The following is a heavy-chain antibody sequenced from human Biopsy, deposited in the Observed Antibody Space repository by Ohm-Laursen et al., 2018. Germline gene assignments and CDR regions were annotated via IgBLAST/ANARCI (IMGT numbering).Heavy chain of an antibody. V-gene: IGHV1-69*01. CDR1: GGTFSSYA. D-gene: IGHD3-16*01. CDR2: INSMFGTT. CDR3: AKRGVERGRPLGY. Sequence: SSVKVSCKASGGTFSSYATSWVRQAPGQGLEWMGEINSMFGTTNYAQTFQGRVTITADESTSTAYMEVSSLRSEDTAVYYCAKRGVERGRPLGYWGQGTLVTVSS. J-gene: IGHJ4*02.